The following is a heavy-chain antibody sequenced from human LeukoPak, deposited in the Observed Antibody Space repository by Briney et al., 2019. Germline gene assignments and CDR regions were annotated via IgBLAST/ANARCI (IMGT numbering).Heavy chain of an antibody. D-gene: IGHD3-10*01. V-gene: IGHV3-23*01. CDR1: GFTFSSYA. CDR3: AKASYDIDGFFDY. CDR2: ISHSGGST. J-gene: IGHJ4*02. Sequence: GGSLRLSCAASGFTFSSYAMTWVRQAPGKGLEWVSSISHSGGSTYYADSVKGRFTFSRDNSKNTLFLRMNSLRAEDTAVYYCAKASYDIDGFFDYWGQGILVTVSS.